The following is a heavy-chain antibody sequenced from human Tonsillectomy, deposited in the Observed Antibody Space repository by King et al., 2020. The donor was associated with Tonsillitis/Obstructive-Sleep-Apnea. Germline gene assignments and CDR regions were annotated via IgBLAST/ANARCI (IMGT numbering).Heavy chain of an antibody. CDR3: ARMERWNYMGV. V-gene: IGHV3-23*04. D-gene: IGHD5-24*01. Sequence: QLVQSGGGLVQPGGSLRLSCAASGFTFSSYDMSWVCQAPGKGLEWVSAISGGGGSTYYADSVKGRFTISRDSSKNTLYLQMNSLRAEDTAVYYCARMERWNYMGVWGTGTTVTVSS. J-gene: IGHJ6*03. CDR1: GFTFSSYD. CDR2: ISGGGGST.